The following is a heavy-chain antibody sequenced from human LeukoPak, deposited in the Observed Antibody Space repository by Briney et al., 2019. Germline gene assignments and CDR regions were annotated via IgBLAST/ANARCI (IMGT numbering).Heavy chain of an antibody. V-gene: IGHV3-11*01. CDR1: GFTFSDYY. CDR3: ARGAKYYYYYMDV. J-gene: IGHJ6*03. CDR2: ISSSGSTI. Sequence: PGGSLRLSGAASGFTFSDYYMSWIRQAPGKGLEWVSYISSSGSTIYYADSVKGRFTISRDNAKNSLYLQMNSLRAEDTAVYYCARGAKYYYYYMDVWGKGTTVTVSS.